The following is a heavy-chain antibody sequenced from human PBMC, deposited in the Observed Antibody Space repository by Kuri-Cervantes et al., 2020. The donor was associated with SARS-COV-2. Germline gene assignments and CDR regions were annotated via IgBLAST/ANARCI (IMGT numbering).Heavy chain of an antibody. Sequence: GESLKISCAASGFTFSSYAMSWVRQAPGKGLEWVSAISGSGGSTYYADSVKGRFTISRDNSKNTLYLQMNSLRAEDTAAYYCAKDREYSSSIGQVDYWGQGTLVTVSS. J-gene: IGHJ4*02. D-gene: IGHD6-6*01. CDR3: AKDREYSSSIGQVDY. CDR2: ISGSGGST. V-gene: IGHV3-23*01. CDR1: GFTFSSYA.